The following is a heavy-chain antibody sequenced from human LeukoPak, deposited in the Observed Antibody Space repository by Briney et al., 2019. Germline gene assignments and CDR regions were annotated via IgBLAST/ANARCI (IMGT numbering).Heavy chain of an antibody. CDR3: AKQPYYYGSSGLNWFDP. D-gene: IGHD3-22*01. CDR1: GFTLSSYA. J-gene: IGHJ5*02. Sequence: PGGSLRLSCAASGFTLSSYAMSWVRPAPGKGLEWVSAISGSGGSTYYADSVKGRFTISRDNSKNTLYLQRNSLRAEDTAVYYCAKQPYYYGSSGLNWFDPWGQGTLVTVSS. CDR2: ISGSGGST. V-gene: IGHV3-23*01.